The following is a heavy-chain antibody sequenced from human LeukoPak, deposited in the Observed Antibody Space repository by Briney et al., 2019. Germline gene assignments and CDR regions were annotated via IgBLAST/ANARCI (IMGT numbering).Heavy chain of an antibody. CDR1: GGSFSGYY. V-gene: IGHV4-34*01. Sequence: SETLSLTCAVYGGSFSGYYWSWIRQPPGKGLEGIGEINHSGSTNYNPSLKSRVTISVDTSKNQFSLKLSSVTAADTAVYYCARDRRRYYDILTGYLNDDAFDIWGQGTMVTVSS. J-gene: IGHJ3*02. CDR2: INHSGST. D-gene: IGHD3-9*01. CDR3: ARDRRRYYDILTGYLNDDAFDI.